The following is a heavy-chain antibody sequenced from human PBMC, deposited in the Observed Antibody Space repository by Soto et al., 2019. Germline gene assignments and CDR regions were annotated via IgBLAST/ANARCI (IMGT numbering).Heavy chain of an antibody. J-gene: IGHJ5*02. V-gene: IGHV4-39*01. Sequence: QLQLQESGPGLVKPSETLSLTCTASGGSIKNTGANWGWVRQPPGKGLEWIGSVYYTGTTYYNPSLQSRVTISIDTSKNQYSLSVNSVAAADTAVYYCATHTSGSRNGPHTWGQGTLVTVSS. CDR2: VYYTGTT. CDR1: GGSIKNTGAN. D-gene: IGHD1-26*01. CDR3: ATHTSGSRNGPHT.